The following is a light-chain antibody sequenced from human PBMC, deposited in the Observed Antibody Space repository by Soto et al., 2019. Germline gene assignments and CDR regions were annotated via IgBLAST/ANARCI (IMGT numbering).Light chain of an antibody. CDR1: QSVSSN. CDR3: QQYNNWPPWT. CDR2: GAS. Sequence: ERVMTQSPATLSVSPGERATLSCRASQSVSSNLAWYQQKPGQAPRLLIYGASTRATGIPARFSGSGSGAEFTLTISSLQSEDFAVYYCQQYNNWPPWTFGQGTK. V-gene: IGKV3-15*01. J-gene: IGKJ1*01.